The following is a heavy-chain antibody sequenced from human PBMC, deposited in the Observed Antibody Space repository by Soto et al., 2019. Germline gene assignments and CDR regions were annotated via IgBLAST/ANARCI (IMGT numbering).Heavy chain of an antibody. Sequence: GAPVKVSCKASGYTFTSYGISWVRQAPGQGREWMGWISAYNGNTNYAQKLQGRVTMTTDTSTSTAGKELRSLRYDDTAVYYCARVAPPDYGGYFELVYWGQGALVTVCS. CDR2: ISAYNGNT. CDR1: GYTFTSYG. V-gene: IGHV1-18*01. CDR3: ARVAPPDYGGYFELVY. J-gene: IGHJ4*02. D-gene: IGHD4-17*01.